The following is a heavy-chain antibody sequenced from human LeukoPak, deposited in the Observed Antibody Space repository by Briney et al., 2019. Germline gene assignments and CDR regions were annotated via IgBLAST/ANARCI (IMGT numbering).Heavy chain of an antibody. CDR3: ARDPSYRGFDAFDI. V-gene: IGHV3-21*01. D-gene: IGHD1-26*01. CDR2: ITSSSRYI. CDR1: SFTFSSYS. Sequence: GGSLRLSCAASSFTFSSYSMNWVRQAPGKGLEWVLSITSSSRYIYYADSVKGRFTISRDNAKNSLYLQMNYLRAEDTAVYYCARDPSYRGFDAFDIWGQGTMVTVSS. J-gene: IGHJ3*02.